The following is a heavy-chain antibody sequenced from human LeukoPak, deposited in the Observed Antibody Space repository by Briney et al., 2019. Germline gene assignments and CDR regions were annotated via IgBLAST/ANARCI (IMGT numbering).Heavy chain of an antibody. CDR2: IIPIFGTA. Sequence: SVKVSCKASGGTFSSYAISWVRQAPGQGLEWMGGIIPIFGTANYAQKFQGRVTITTDESTGTAYMELSSLRSEDTAVYYCASTQRYCSSTSCSYYFDYWGQGTLVTFSS. CDR3: ASTQRYCSSTSCSYYFDY. V-gene: IGHV1-69*05. J-gene: IGHJ4*02. CDR1: GGTFSSYA. D-gene: IGHD2-2*01.